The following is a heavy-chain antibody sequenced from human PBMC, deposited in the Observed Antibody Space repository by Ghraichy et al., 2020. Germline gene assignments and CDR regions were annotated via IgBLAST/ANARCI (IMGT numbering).Heavy chain of an antibody. D-gene: IGHD4-23*01. Sequence: GGSLRLSCVGSGFTFSSYSMNWVRQAPGKGLEWVSYITSSSRFKSYGDSVKGRFTVSRDNGQNSLYLEMQSLRDEDTAVYYCARGSTVVRYYYYDGMDVWGQGTTVTVSS. CDR1: GFTFSSYS. V-gene: IGHV3-48*02. CDR3: ARGSTVVRYYYYDGMDV. CDR2: ITSSSRFK. J-gene: IGHJ6*02.